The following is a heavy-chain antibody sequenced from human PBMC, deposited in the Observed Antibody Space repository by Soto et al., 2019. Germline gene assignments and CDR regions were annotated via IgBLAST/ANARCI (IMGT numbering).Heavy chain of an antibody. V-gene: IGHV4-59*08. D-gene: IGHD3-10*01. CDR2: IYYSGST. Sequence: PSETLSLTCPVSGGSISSYYWSWIRQPPGKGLEWIGYIYYSGSTNYNPSLKSRVTISVDTSKNQFSLKLSSVTAADTAVYYCARLWFGEPVDYWGQGTLVTVSS. CDR1: GGSISSYY. CDR3: ARLWFGEPVDY. J-gene: IGHJ4*02.